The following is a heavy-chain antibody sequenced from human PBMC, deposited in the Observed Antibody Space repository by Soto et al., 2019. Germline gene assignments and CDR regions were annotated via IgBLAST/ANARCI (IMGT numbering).Heavy chain of an antibody. Sequence: SETLSLTCAVYGGSFSGYYWSWIRQPPGKGLEWIGEINHSGSTNYNPSLKSRVTISVDTSKNQFSLKLSSVTAADTAVYYCARGITIFGVVIPYYYGMDVWGQGTTVTVSS. CDR1: GGSFSGYY. D-gene: IGHD3-3*01. J-gene: IGHJ6*02. V-gene: IGHV4-34*01. CDR2: INHSGST. CDR3: ARGITIFGVVIPYYYGMDV.